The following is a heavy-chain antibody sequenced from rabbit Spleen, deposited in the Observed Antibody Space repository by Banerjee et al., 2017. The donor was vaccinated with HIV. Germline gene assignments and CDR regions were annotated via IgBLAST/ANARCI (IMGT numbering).Heavy chain of an antibody. J-gene: IGHJ4*01. CDR3: ARAGGGWTGDFKL. V-gene: IGHV1S45*01. CDR2: INAVTGKA. CDR1: GFSFSNKAV. D-gene: IGHD4-1*01. Sequence: QEQLVESGGGLVKPEGSLKLSCTASGFSFSNKAVMCWVRQAPGKGLEWIACINAVTGKAVYASWAKGRFTFSKTSSTTVTLQMTSLTAADTATYFCARAGGGWTGDFKLWGPGTLVTVS.